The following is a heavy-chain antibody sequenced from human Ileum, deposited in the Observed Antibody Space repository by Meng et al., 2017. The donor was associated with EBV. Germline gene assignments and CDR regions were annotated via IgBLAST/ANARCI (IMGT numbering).Heavy chain of an antibody. D-gene: IGHD1-14*01. CDR2: IKSKIDGGTT. CDR3: TTGYHTPSHDGY. CDR1: GFTFSLSW. V-gene: IGHV3-15*01. Sequence: EVQRVESVGVLVTPGGSLRLSCAASGFTFSLSWMNWVRQAPGKGLEWVGRIKSKIDGGTTDYAAPVNGRFIISRDDSKNTLYLQMNSPKTEDTAVYYCTTGYHTPSHDGYWGQGTLVTVSS. J-gene: IGHJ4*02.